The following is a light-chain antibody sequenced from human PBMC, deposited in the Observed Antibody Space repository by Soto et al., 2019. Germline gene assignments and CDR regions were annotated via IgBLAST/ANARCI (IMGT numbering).Light chain of an antibody. CDR1: QTISTY. J-gene: IGKJ2*01. CDR2: DAS. V-gene: IGKV1-39*01. CDR3: RQSDSTPYT. Sequence: DIQMTQSPSSLSASVGDRVTITCRASQTISTYLNWYQQKPGKAPRLLIYDASSLLSGVPSRFSGSGSGTDFTLTIASLQPEDFSTYYCRQSDSTPYTFGQG.